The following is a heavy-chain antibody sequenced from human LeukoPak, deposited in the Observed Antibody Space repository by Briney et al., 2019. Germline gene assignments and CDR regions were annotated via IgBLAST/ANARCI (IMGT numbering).Heavy chain of an antibody. J-gene: IGHJ6*02. CDR3: AKDMEPYYYYGMDV. CDR1: GFTFDDYA. CDR2: ISGDGGST. D-gene: IGHD1-1*01. V-gene: IGHV3-43*02. Sequence: GGSLRLSCAASGFTFDDYAMHWVRQAPGKGLEWVSPISGDGGSTYYADSVKGRFTISRDNSKNSLYLQMNSLRTEDTALYYCAKDMEPYYYYGMDVWGQGTTVTVSS.